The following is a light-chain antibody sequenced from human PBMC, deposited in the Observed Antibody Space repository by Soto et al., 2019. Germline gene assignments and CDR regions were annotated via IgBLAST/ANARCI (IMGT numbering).Light chain of an antibody. J-gene: IGKJ3*01. CDR3: QQYGTSPFT. CDR1: QSVSSSY. Sequence: EIVLTQSPGTLSLSPGERATLSCRASQSVSSSYLAWHQQKPGQAPRLLISAASSRATGIPDRFSGSGSGTDFTLTISRLEPEDFAVYYCQQYGTSPFTFGPGTKVYI. CDR2: AAS. V-gene: IGKV3-20*01.